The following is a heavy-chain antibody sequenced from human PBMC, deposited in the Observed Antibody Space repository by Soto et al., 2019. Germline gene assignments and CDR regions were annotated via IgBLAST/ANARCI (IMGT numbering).Heavy chain of an antibody. CDR2: ISGSGGST. D-gene: IGHD3-3*01. V-gene: IGHV3-23*01. CDR1: GFTFRSYA. Sequence: GGSLRLSCAASGFTFRSYAMSWVRQAPGKGLEWVSGISGSGGSTYYADSVKGRFTISRDNSKNTLYLQMNSLRAEDTAVYYCAKDHGGYSLRFLEWLNYFDYWGQGTLVTVSS. J-gene: IGHJ4*02. CDR3: AKDHGGYSLRFLEWLNYFDY.